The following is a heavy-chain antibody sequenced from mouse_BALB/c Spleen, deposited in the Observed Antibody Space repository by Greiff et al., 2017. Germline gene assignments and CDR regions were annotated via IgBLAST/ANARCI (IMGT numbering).Heavy chain of an antibody. V-gene: IGHV5-6-3*01. J-gene: IGHJ4*01. Sequence: DVHLVESGGGLVQPGGSLKLSCAASGFTFSSYGMSWVRQTPDKRLELVATINSNGGSTYYPDSVKGRFTISRDNAKNTLYLQMSSLKSEDTAMYYCARVLGVWDYWGQGTSVTVSS. CDR1: GFTFSSYG. CDR2: INSNGGST. CDR3: ARVLGVWDY.